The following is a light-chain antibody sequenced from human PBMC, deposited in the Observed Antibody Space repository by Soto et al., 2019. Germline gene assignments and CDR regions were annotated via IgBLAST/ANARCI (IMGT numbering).Light chain of an antibody. V-gene: IGKV2D-29*02. J-gene: IGKJ5*01. CDR1: QSLLHITGETF. Sequence: DVMMTQTPLSLSVSPGQPASISCKSSQSLLHITGETFLFWYLQKSGQSPQLLIYEVSTRVSGVPDRFSGSGSGTDFTLEISRVETDDVGIYYCMQSTQLPPTFGQGTRLENK. CDR2: EVS. CDR3: MQSTQLPPT.